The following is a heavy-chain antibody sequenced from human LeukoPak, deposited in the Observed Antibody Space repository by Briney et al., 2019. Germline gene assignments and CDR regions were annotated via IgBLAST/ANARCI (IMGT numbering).Heavy chain of an antibody. CDR2: INSDGRGT. Sequence: GGSLRLSCAASGFTFSSYWMHWVRQAPGKGLMWVSRINSDGRGTNYADSVKGRFTISRDNAKNTVYLQMNSLRVEDTAVYYCARAGRGSRYFDWLTHDYWGQGTLVTVSS. V-gene: IGHV3-74*01. CDR3: ARAGRGSRYFDWLTHDY. CDR1: GFTFSSYW. D-gene: IGHD3-9*01. J-gene: IGHJ4*02.